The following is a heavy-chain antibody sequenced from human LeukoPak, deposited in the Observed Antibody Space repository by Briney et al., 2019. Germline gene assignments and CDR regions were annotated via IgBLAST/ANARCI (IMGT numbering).Heavy chain of an antibody. CDR1: GGSFSGYY. V-gene: IGHV4-34*01. CDR2: INHSGST. CDR3: ARGPSDYGVTREDY. D-gene: IGHD4-17*01. Sequence: PSETLSLTCAVYGGSFSGYYWSWIRQPPGKGLEWIGEINHSGSTNYNPSLKSRVTISVDTSKNQFSLKLSSVTAADTAVYYCARGPSDYGVTREDYWGQGTLVTVSS. J-gene: IGHJ4*02.